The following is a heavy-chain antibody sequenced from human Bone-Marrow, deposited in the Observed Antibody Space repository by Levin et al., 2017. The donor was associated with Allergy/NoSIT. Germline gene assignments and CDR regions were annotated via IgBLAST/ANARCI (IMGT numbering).Heavy chain of an antibody. Sequence: LSLPCAASGFTFRNYAMSWVRRAPGKGLEWVSGIGGSGDSTHYADSVRGRFTISRDNSKSTLYLEINNLRAEDTAVYYCAKEIRSAVTSTNGFFDYWGQGTLVTVSS. CDR1: GFTFRNYA. CDR2: IGGSGDST. CDR3: AKEIRSAVTSTNGFFDY. V-gene: IGHV3-23*01. D-gene: IGHD4-17*01. J-gene: IGHJ4*02.